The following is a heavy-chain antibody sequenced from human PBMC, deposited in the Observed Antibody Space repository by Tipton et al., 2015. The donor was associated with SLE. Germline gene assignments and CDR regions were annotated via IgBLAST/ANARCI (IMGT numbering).Heavy chain of an antibody. CDR1: GGSITNRHHY. J-gene: IGHJ4*02. Sequence: LRLSCTVSGGSITNRHHYWGWIRQPPGKGLEWIGSIYYSGTSYYSPSLKSRVTMSVDTSKNQFSLKLSSVTAADTAVYYCARVDTAMVFPFGGYYLDYWGQGILVTVSS. CDR3: ARVDTAMVFPFGGYYLDY. CDR2: IYYSGTS. V-gene: IGHV4-39*07. D-gene: IGHD5-18*01.